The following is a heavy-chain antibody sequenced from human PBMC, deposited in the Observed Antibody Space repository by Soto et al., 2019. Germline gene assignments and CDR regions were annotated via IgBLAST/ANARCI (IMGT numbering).Heavy chain of an antibody. D-gene: IGHD1-1*01. CDR3: AKEGPITNWYFEY. CDR1: GFTFSNYG. CDR2: ISYDGNFA. J-gene: IGHJ4*02. V-gene: IGHV3-30*18. Sequence: QVQLVESEGGVVQPGRSLRLSCTASGFTFSNYGMHWVRQAPGKGLEWVTVISYDGNFAYYADSVKGRFTSSRDKSKNTLYLQMNSLRTEYTAVYSWAKEGPITNWYFEYWCQGTLVSVPS.